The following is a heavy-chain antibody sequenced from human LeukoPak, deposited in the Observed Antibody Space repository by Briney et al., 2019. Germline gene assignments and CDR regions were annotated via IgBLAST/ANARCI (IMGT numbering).Heavy chain of an antibody. V-gene: IGHV4-39*07. J-gene: IGHJ6*03. CDR3: ARDSTGTAMDV. CDR1: GGSFSSSSYF. Sequence: PSETLSLTCTVSGGSFSSSSYFWGWIRQPPGKGLEWIGSIYYSGSTYYNPSLKSRVTISVDTSKNQFSLKLSSVTAADTAVFYCARDSTGTAMDVWGKGTTVTVSS. D-gene: IGHD1-1*01. CDR2: IYYSGST.